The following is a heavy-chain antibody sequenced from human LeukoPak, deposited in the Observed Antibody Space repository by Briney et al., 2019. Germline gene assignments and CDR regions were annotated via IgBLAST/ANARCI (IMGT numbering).Heavy chain of an antibody. Sequence: SETLSLTCTVSGGSISSSSYYWGWIRQPPGKGLEWIGSIYYSGSTYYNPSLKSRVTISVDTSKNQFSLKLSSVTAADTAVYYCAHSSGYYPFDYWGQGTLVTVSS. CDR1: GGSISSSSYY. CDR2: IYYSGST. D-gene: IGHD3-22*01. J-gene: IGHJ4*02. CDR3: AHSSGYYPFDY. V-gene: IGHV4-39*01.